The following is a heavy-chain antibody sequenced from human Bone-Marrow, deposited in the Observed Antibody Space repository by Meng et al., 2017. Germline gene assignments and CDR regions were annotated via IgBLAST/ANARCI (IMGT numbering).Heavy chain of an antibody. CDR1: GGSISSYY. CDR2: IYYSGST. V-gene: IGHV4-59*01. Sequence: QVQLQESGPGLVKPSETLSLTCTVSGGSISSYYWSWIRQPPGKGLEWIGYIYYSGSTNYNPSLKSRVTISVDTSKNQFSLKLSSVTAADTAVYYCARDCSGGSCYPYYYYYYGMDVWGQGTTVTVSS. D-gene: IGHD2-15*01. CDR3: ARDCSGGSCYPYYYYYYGMDV. J-gene: IGHJ6*02.